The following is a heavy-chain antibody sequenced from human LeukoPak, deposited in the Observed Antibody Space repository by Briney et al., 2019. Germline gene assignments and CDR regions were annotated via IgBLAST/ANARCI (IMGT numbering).Heavy chain of an antibody. CDR2: IFSSGTT. Sequence: PSETLSLTCTVSGGSINNYVLIWIRQPAGKRLEWIGRIFSSGTTNYNPSLKSRATMSVDTSKNQFSLKLSSVTAADTAVYYCARDGTYYYDSSALGTFHIWGQGTMVTVSS. D-gene: IGHD3-22*01. J-gene: IGHJ3*02. CDR3: ARDGTYYYDSSALGTFHI. CDR1: GGSINNYV. V-gene: IGHV4-4*07.